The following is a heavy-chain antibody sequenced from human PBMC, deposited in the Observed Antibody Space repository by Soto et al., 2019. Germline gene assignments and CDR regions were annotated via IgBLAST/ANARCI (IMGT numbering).Heavy chain of an antibody. Sequence: GGSLRLSCVASGFTFSPFWMSWVRQAPGKGPVWVSRINSDGSTIIYADSVKGRFTISRDNAKNTQYLQMSSLRADDTAVYYCVKGEYYYDSSGYYPFDYWGQGTLVTVSS. D-gene: IGHD3-22*01. CDR2: INSDGSTI. J-gene: IGHJ4*02. CDR1: GFTFSPFW. V-gene: IGHV3-74*01. CDR3: VKGEYYYDSSGYYPFDY.